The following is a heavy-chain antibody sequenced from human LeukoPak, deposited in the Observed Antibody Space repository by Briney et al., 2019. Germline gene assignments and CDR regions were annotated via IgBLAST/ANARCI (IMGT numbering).Heavy chain of an antibody. CDR2: IKQDGSEI. D-gene: IGHD2-15*01. Sequence: GGSLRLSCAASGFTFSSYAMTWVRQTPGRGLEWVANIKQDGSEIYYVDSLKGRFIISRDNSKNSLYLQMNSLRADDTAVYYCARSLGYCSGGSCYPFDCWGQGTLVTVSS. J-gene: IGHJ4*02. CDR1: GFTFSSYA. CDR3: ARSLGYCSGGSCYPFDC. V-gene: IGHV3-7*04.